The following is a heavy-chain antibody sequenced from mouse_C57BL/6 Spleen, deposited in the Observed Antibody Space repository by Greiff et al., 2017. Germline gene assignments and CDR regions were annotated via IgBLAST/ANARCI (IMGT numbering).Heavy chain of an antibody. CDR1: GYTFTSYW. CDR2: IHPNSGST. V-gene: IGHV1-64*01. Sequence: QVQLKQPGAELVKPGASVKLSCKASGYTFTSYWMHWVKQRPGQGLEWIGMIHPNSGSTNYNEKFKSKATLTVDKSSSTAYMQLSSLTSEDAAVYYCARRDPSYAMDYWGQGTSVTVSS. CDR3: ARRDPSYAMDY. J-gene: IGHJ4*01.